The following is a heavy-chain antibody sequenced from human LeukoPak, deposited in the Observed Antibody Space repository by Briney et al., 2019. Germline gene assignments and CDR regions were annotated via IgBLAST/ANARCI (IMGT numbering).Heavy chain of an antibody. D-gene: IGHD3-22*01. CDR2: IIPIFGTA. Sequence: SVKVSCKASGGTFSSYAISWVRQAPGQGLEWMGGIIPIFGTANYAQKFQGRVTITADESTSTAYMELSSLRSEDTAVYYRARELYHDSSGYHNWFDPWGQGTLVTVSS. CDR1: GGTFSSYA. J-gene: IGHJ5*02. V-gene: IGHV1-69*13. CDR3: ARELYHDSSGYHNWFDP.